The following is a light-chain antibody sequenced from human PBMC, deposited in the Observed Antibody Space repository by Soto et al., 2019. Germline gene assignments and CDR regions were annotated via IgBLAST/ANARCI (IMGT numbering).Light chain of an antibody. V-gene: IGKV3-11*01. CDR1: QSVNAY. J-gene: IGKJ1*01. CDR2: DAS. CDR3: QQHLGRHT. Sequence: VLTQSPVTLSLSPGERATLSCRASQSVNAYLAWYQQKPGQAPRLPIYDASVRATGIPARFSGSGSGTDFTLTISSLEPEDSAVYYCQQHLGRHTFGQGTKVDIK.